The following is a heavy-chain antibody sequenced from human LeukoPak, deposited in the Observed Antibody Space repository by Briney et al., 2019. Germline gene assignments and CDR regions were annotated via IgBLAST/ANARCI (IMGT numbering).Heavy chain of an antibody. CDR3: AKFLGVSVWYGISGP. CDR2: ISWNSGSI. CDR1: GFTFDDYA. V-gene: IGHV3-9*01. J-gene: IGHJ5*02. Sequence: PGGSLRLSCAASGFTFDDYAMHWVRQAPGKGLEWVSGISWNSGSIGYADSVKGRFTISRDNAKNSLYLQMNSLRAEDTAVYYCAKFLGVSVWYGISGPWGQGTLVTVSS. D-gene: IGHD3-10*01.